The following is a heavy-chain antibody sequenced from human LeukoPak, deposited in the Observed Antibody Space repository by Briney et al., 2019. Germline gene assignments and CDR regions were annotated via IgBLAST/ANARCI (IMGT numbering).Heavy chain of an antibody. J-gene: IGHJ3*02. CDR3: ARGTGSEAFDI. V-gene: IGHV1-69*04. CDR1: GGTFSSYA. D-gene: IGHD2-15*01. CDR2: IIPILGIA. Sequence: SVKVSCEASGGTFSSYAISWVRQAPGQGLEWMGRIIPILGIANYAQKFQGRVTITADKSTSTAYMELSSLRSEDTAVYYCARGTGSEAFDIWGPGTMVTVSS.